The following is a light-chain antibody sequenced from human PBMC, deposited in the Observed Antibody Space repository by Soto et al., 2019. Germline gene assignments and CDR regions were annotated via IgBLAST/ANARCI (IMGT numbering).Light chain of an antibody. J-gene: IGKJ5*01. V-gene: IGKV3-20*01. CDR3: QQYGSSPIT. CDR2: GAS. Sequence: ESLLTQSRDTLSFSPGERSXLXXXXSQRVSSNYLAWYQQKPGQAPRLLIYGASTRATGIPDRFSGSGSGTDFTLTISSLEPEDFAVYYCQQYGSSPITFGQGTRLEIK. CDR1: QRVSSNY.